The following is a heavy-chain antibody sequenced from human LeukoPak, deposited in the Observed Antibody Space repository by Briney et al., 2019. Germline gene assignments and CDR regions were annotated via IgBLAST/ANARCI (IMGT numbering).Heavy chain of an antibody. V-gene: IGHV1-2*02. CDR2: INPNSGGT. Sequence: ASVKVSCKASGYTFTGYYMHWVRQAPGQGLEWMGWINPNSGGTNYAQKFQGRVTMTRDTSISTACMELSRLRSDDTAVYYCARVTGMEQLSDYWGQGTLVTVSS. CDR1: GYTFTGYY. J-gene: IGHJ4*02. D-gene: IGHD6-13*01. CDR3: ARVTGMEQLSDY.